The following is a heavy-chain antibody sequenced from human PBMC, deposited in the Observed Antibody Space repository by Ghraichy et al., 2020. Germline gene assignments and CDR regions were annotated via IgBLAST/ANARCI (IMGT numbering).Heavy chain of an antibody. Sequence: SQTLSLTCTVSGGSISSTDYYCNWIRPSPGKGLEWMGGIYYTGSTYYNPSLKSRVTISVDTSKNQFSLNLGSVTAADPAVYYCARSYGSYVAWGQGTLVTVSS. CDR2: IYYTGST. CDR1: GGSISSTDYY. D-gene: IGHD3-10*01. CDR3: ARSYGSYVA. V-gene: IGHV4-39*01. J-gene: IGHJ5*02.